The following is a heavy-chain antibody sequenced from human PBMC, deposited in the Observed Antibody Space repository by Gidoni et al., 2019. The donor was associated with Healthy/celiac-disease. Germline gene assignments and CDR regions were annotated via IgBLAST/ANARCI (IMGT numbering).Heavy chain of an antibody. CDR3: ARRMGITIFGVAVKNYYFDY. D-gene: IGHD3-3*01. V-gene: IGHV4-39*01. CDR1: GGSISSSSYY. J-gene: IGHJ4*02. Sequence: QLQLQESGPGLVKPSETLSLTCTVSGGSISSSSYYWGWIRQPPGKGLEWIGSIYYSGSTYYNPSLKSRVTISVDTSKNQFSLKLSSVTAADTAVYYCARRMGITIFGVAVKNYYFDYWGQGTLVTVSS. CDR2: IYYSGST.